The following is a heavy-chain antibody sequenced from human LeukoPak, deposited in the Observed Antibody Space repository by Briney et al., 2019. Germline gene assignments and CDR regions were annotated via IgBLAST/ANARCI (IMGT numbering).Heavy chain of an antibody. CDR1: GFTFSSYE. V-gene: IGHV3-48*03. Sequence: GGSLRLSCAASGFTFSSYEMNWVRQAPGRGLEWVACITSSGSTTYYADFVKGRFTISRDNAKNSLYLQMNSLRAEDTAHYYCASQGIAVTSHHDYWGQGTLVTVSS. D-gene: IGHD6-19*01. CDR3: ASQGIAVTSHHDY. CDR2: ITSSGSTT. J-gene: IGHJ4*02.